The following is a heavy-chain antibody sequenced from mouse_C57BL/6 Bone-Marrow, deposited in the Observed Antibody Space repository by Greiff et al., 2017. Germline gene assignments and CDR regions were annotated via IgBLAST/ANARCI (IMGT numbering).Heavy chain of an antibody. D-gene: IGHD2-14*01. Sequence: EVKLMESGGGLVKPGGSLKLSCAASGFTFSDYGMHWVRQAPEKGLEWVAYISSGSSTIYYADTVKGRFTISRDNAKNTLFLQMTSLRSEDTAMYYCARGIDRPFAYWGQGTRVTVSA. V-gene: IGHV5-17*01. CDR2: ISSGSSTI. CDR3: ARGIDRPFAY. CDR1: GFTFSDYG. J-gene: IGHJ3*01.